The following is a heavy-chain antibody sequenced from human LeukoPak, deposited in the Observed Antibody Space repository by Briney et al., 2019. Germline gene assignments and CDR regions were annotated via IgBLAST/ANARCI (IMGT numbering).Heavy chain of an antibody. J-gene: IGHJ4*02. D-gene: IGHD6-13*01. CDR1: GYSFSNYW. CDR2: IYPGDSDT. V-gene: IGHV5-51*01. CDR3: ARLSSNWSPFDC. Sequence: GESLKISCKCSGYSFSNYWIGWVRQMPGKVLEWMAIIYPGDSDTRYSPSFQGQVIISADKSISTAYLQWSSLKASDTAMYYCARLSSNWSPFDCWGQGTLVTVSS.